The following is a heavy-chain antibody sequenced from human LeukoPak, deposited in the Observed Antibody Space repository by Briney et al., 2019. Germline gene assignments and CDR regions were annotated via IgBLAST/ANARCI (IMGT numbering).Heavy chain of an antibody. CDR2: IGTNGDT. V-gene: IGHV3-13*01. CDR1: GFTFSIYD. D-gene: IGHD3-22*01. CDR3: AIYDSSGYYNY. Sequence: GGSLRLSCAASGFTFSIYDMHWVRQATGEGLEWVSGIGTNGDTYYSGSVKGRFTISRDNSKNTLYLQMNSLRAEDTAVYYCAIYDSSGYYNYWGQGTLVTVSS. J-gene: IGHJ4*02.